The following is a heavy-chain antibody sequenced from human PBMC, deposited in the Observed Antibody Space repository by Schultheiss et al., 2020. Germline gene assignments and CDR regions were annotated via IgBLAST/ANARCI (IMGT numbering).Heavy chain of an antibody. V-gene: IGHV3-23*01. CDR3: AKEKPYGSGAVNGLDV. CDR2: ISGNGGNT. J-gene: IGHJ6*02. D-gene: IGHD3-10*01. Sequence: GGSLRLSCAASGFTFSSYDMSWVRQAPGKGLEWVSAISGNGGNTYYADSVKGRFTISRDNSKNTLYLQMNSLRAEDTAVYYCAKEKPYGSGAVNGLDVWGQGTTGTVS. CDR1: GFTFSSYD.